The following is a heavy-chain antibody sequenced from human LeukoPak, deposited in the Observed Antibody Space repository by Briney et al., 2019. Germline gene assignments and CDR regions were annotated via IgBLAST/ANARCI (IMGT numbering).Heavy chain of an antibody. V-gene: IGHV4-4*07. CDR1: GGSTSSYY. Sequence: SETLSLTCTVSGGSTSSYYRSWIRQPAGKGLEWIGRIYTSGSTNYNPSLKSRVTMSVDTSKNQFSLKLSPVTAADAAVYYCARGIRGGVYPNWFDPWGQGTLVTVSS. CDR2: IYTSGST. CDR3: ARGIRGGVYPNWFDP. J-gene: IGHJ5*02. D-gene: IGHD5/OR15-5a*01.